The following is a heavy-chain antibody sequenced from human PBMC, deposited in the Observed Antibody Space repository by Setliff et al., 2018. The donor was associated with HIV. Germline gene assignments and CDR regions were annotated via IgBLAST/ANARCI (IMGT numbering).Heavy chain of an antibody. Sequence: GSLRLSCAASGFTFSSYSMNWVRQAPGKGLEWVSSISSSSYIYYADSVKGRFTISRDNAKNSLYLQMNSLRAEDTAVYYCAKDRGSGYCSPSDYWGQGTLVTVSS. CDR1: GFTFSSYS. V-gene: IGHV3-21*04. D-gene: IGHD3-22*01. J-gene: IGHJ4*02. CDR2: ISSSSYI. CDR3: AKDRGSGYCSPSDY.